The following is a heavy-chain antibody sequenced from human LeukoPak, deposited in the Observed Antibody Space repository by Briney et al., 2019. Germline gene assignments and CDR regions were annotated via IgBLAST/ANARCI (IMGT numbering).Heavy chain of an antibody. CDR3: AKDFGSHTNYYSYMDV. V-gene: IGHV3-33*06. D-gene: IGHD3-10*01. CDR2: IWYDGSNK. Sequence: GGSLRLSCAASGFTFSSYGMHWVRQAPGKGLEWVAVIWYDGSNKYYADSVKGRFTISRDNSKNTLYLQMNSLRAEDTAVYYCAKDFGSHTNYYSYMDVWGKGPTLTVSS. J-gene: IGHJ6*03. CDR1: GFTFSSYG.